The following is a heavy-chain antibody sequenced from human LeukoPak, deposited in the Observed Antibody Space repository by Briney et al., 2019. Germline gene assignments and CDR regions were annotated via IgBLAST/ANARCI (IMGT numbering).Heavy chain of an antibody. D-gene: IGHD6-19*01. V-gene: IGHV4-4*07. CDR3: ARDVRYARGWSTPES. CDR2: IYSSGSA. CDR1: GGSISDHY. Sequence: SETLFLTCTVSGGSISDHYWSWIRQPSGKGLEWIGRIYSSGSANYSPSLKSRVSMSVDTSNNYFSLNLTSVTAADTALYFCARDVRYARGWSTPESWGQGILVTVSS. J-gene: IGHJ5*02.